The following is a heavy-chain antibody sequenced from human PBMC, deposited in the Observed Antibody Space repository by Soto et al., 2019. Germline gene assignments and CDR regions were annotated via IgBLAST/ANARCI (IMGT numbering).Heavy chain of an antibody. J-gene: IGHJ4*02. CDR3: ARAIDFDY. V-gene: IGHV4-59*01. CDR1: GGSIRSYY. CDR2: IYYTGTT. Sequence: XETLSLTCTVSGGSIRSYYWSWIRQPPGKGLEWIGYIYYTGTTNYNPSLKSRVTISVDTSKNQVSLKLSSVTAADTAIYYCARAIDFDYWGQGTLVTVSS.